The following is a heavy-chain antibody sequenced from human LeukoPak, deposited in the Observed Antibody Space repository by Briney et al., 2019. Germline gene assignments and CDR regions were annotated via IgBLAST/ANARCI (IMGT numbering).Heavy chain of an antibody. Sequence: GGSLRLSCAASGFTFSNAWMNWVRQAPGKGLEWVGRIRSKANSYATAYAASVKGRFTISRDDSKNTAYLQMNSLRAEDTAVYYCARSLTKVRGYDYWGQGTLVTVSS. J-gene: IGHJ4*02. CDR3: ARSLTKVRGYDY. CDR2: IRSKANSYAT. D-gene: IGHD3-10*01. V-gene: IGHV3-73*01. CDR1: GFTFSNAW.